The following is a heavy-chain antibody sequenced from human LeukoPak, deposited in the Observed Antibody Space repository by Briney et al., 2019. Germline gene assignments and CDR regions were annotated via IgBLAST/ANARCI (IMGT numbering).Heavy chain of an antibody. CDR1: GGTFSSYA. V-gene: IGHV1-69*13. CDR2: IIPIFGTA. J-gene: IGHJ6*02. Sequence: ASVKVSCQASGGTFSSYAISWVRQAPGQGLEWMGGIIPIFGTANYAQKFQGRVTITADESTSTAYMELSSLRSEDTAVYYCARPMSPYYYYGMDVWGQGTTVTVSS. CDR3: ARPMSPYYYYGMDV. D-gene: IGHD3-22*01.